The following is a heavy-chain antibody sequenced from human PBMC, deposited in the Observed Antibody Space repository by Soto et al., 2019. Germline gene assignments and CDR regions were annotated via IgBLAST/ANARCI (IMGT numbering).Heavy chain of an antibody. Sequence: EVQLLGSGGGLVQPGGSLRLSCGVCGLTFSNYAMSWVRQAPGKGLEWVSAINSGGDSTYYADSVKGRFTISRDNSKNTLYLQMNSLRAEDTAVYYCAKLLVTQMTYYYYGLDVWRQGTTVTVSS. CDR2: INSGGDST. CDR3: AKLLVTQMTYYYYGLDV. D-gene: IGHD2-21*02. J-gene: IGHJ6*02. V-gene: IGHV3-23*01. CDR1: GLTFSNYA.